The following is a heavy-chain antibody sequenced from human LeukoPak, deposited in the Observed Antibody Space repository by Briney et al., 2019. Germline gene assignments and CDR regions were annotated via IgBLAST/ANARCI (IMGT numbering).Heavy chain of an antibody. Sequence: PSETLSLTRAVYGGSFSGYYWSWIRQPPGKGLEWIGEINHSGSANYNPSLKSRVTISVDTSKNQFSLKLSSVTAADTAVYYCARGNWYFDLWGRGTLVTVSS. J-gene: IGHJ2*01. CDR1: GGSFSGYY. CDR2: INHSGSA. V-gene: IGHV4-34*01. CDR3: ARGNWYFDL.